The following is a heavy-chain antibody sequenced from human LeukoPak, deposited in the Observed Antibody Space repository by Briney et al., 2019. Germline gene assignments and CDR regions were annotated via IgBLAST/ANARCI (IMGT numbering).Heavy chain of an antibody. CDR1: GFIFSLSW. CDR3: VRGAGPGTPFD. J-gene: IGHJ1*01. CDR2: INYDARSR. V-gene: IGHV3-74*01. D-gene: IGHD1-1*01. Sequence: GGSLRLSCAASGFIFSLSWMHWVRQAPGKGLEWVSSINYDARSRTYADSVKGRLTISRDNAENTLFLQMNSLRVEDTAIYSCVRGAGPGTPFDWGQGILVTVSS.